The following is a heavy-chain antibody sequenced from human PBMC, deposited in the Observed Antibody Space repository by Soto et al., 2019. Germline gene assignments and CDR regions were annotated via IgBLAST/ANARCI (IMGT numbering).Heavy chain of an antibody. J-gene: IGHJ4*02. V-gene: IGHV4-59*01. CDR2: IYYSGST. CDR1: GGSISNYY. Sequence: SETLSLTCTVSGGSISNYYWSWIRQPPGKGLEWIGYIYYSGSTNYNPSLKSRVTISVDTSKNQFSLKLSSVTAADTAVYFCATQGGYSYGLTSIDYWGQGALVTVSS. D-gene: IGHD5-18*01. CDR3: ATQGGYSYGLTSIDY.